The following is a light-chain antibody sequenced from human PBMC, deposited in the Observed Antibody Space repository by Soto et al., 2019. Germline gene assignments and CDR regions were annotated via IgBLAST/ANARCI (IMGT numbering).Light chain of an antibody. Sequence: EIVMTQSPATLSVSPGERATLSCRASQSVSSTLAWYQQKPGQAPRLLIYSASTRATGVPARFSGSGSGTEFTLTISSLQSEDFAVYYCQQRGTFGQGTKVEIK. J-gene: IGKJ1*01. CDR1: QSVSST. V-gene: IGKV3-15*01. CDR2: SAS. CDR3: QQRGT.